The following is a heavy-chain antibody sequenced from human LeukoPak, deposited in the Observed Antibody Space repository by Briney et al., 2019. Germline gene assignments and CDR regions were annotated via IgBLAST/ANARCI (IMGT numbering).Heavy chain of an antibody. CDR3: AREQWLVHDSYYFDY. Sequence: PGGSLRLSCAASGFNLTKYNMNWVRQAPGKGLEWVSSITVTTTFIYYADSVKGRFTISRDNAKNSLYLQMNSLRAEDTAVYYCAREQWLVHDSYYFDYWGQGTLVTVSS. D-gene: IGHD6-19*01. CDR1: GFNLTKYN. J-gene: IGHJ4*02. CDR2: ITVTTTFI. V-gene: IGHV3-21*01.